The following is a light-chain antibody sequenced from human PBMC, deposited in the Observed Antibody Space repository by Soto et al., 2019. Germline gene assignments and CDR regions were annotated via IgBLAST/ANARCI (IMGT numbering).Light chain of an antibody. V-gene: IGKV3-20*01. CDR2: GAS. CDR1: QSISSN. CDR3: QQYGSLPPD. J-gene: IGKJ2*01. Sequence: EIVFTQSPATLSLSPGERATLSCWASQSISSNLAWYQQKPGQAPRLLIYGASSRATGIPDRFSGSGSGTDFTLTISRLEPEDSAVYYCQQYGSLPPDFGQGTKVDIK.